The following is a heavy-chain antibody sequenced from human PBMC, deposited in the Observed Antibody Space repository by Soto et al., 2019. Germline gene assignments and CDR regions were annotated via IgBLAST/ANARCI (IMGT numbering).Heavy chain of an antibody. J-gene: IGHJ3*02. CDR2: IFSNDEK. Sequence: QVTLKESGPVLVKPTETLTLTCIVSGFSLSNARMGVSWIRQPPGKALEWLAHIFSNDEKSYSTSLKSRLTISKDASKSQVVLIMTNMDPVDTATYYCARIPDLYNWHDAFDIWGQGTMVTVSS. CDR3: ARIPDLYNWHDAFDI. CDR1: GFSLSNARMG. D-gene: IGHD1-20*01. V-gene: IGHV2-26*01.